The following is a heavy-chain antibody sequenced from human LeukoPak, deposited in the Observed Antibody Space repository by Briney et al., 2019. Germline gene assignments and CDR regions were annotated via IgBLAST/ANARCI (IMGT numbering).Heavy chain of an antibody. Sequence: GASVKVCCKASGYTFTGYYMHWVRQAPGQGVEWMGGIILIFGTANYAQKLQGRVTITADKSTSTAYMELSGLRSEDTAVYYCARASGYYTGYYYYIDVWGKGTTVTVSS. CDR1: GYTFTGYY. CDR3: ARASGYYTGYYYYIDV. D-gene: IGHD3-3*01. J-gene: IGHJ6*03. V-gene: IGHV1-69*06. CDR2: IILIFGTA.